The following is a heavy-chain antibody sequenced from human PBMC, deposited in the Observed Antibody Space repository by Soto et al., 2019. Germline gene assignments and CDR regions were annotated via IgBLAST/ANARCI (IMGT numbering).Heavy chain of an antibody. CDR1: GASSSDYY. D-gene: IGHD2-8*01. J-gene: IGHJ3*02. V-gene: IGHV4-59*01. Sequence: SETLSLTCTVYGASSSDYYWSWIRQPPGKGLEWIGYIYFSGATNYNPSFKSRVAISIDTSKNQFSLNLNSVTAADTAMYYCARRGGLGSCVNGVCRPGDAFDISGQATMVT. CDR2: IYFSGAT. CDR3: ARRGGLGSCVNGVCRPGDAFDI.